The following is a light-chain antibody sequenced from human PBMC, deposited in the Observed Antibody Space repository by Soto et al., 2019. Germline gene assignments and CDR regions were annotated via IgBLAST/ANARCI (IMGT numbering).Light chain of an antibody. CDR3: QQYGSSPLT. J-gene: IGKJ4*01. CDR2: GAS. V-gene: IGKV3-20*01. Sequence: IVLTQSPGTLSLSPGERATLSCRASQSVSSSYLAWYQQKPGQAPRLLIYGASSRATSIPDRFSGSGSGTDFTLNSSRLEPEDFAVYYCQQYGSSPLTCGGGTKVEIK. CDR1: QSVSSSY.